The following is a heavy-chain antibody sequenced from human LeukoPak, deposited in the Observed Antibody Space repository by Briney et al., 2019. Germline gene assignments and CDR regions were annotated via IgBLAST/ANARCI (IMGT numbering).Heavy chain of an antibody. J-gene: IGHJ3*01. CDR3: ARTQPGKGAFDL. CDR2: ISGSGGST. Sequence: GGSLRLSCAASGFTFSSYAMSWVHQAPGKGLEWVSAISGSGGSTYYADSVKGRFTISRDNAKNSLYLQMNSLRPEDTAVYYCARTQPGKGAFDLWGQGTMVTVSS. V-gene: IGHV3-23*01. D-gene: IGHD7-27*01. CDR1: GFTFSSYA.